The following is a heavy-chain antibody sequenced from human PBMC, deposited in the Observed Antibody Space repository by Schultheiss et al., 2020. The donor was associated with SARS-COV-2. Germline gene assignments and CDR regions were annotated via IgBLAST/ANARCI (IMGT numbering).Heavy chain of an antibody. CDR2: IYYSGST. CDR1: GGSISRYY. CDR3: ARASSLSNWFDP. Sequence: SQTLSLTCTLSGGSISRYYWTWIRQPPGKGLEWIGYIYYSGSTNYNPSLKSRVTISVDTSKNQFSLKLSSVTAADTAVYYCARASSLSNWFDPWGQGTLVTVSS. J-gene: IGHJ5*02. V-gene: IGHV4-59*01. D-gene: IGHD2-2*01.